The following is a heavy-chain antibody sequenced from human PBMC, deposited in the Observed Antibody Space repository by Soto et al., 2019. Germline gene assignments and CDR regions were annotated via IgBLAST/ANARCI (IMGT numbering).Heavy chain of an antibody. CDR1: GFTFTGSW. Sequence: EVQLVESGGGLVQPGGSLRLSCAASGFTFTGSWMHWVRQAPGKGLVWVSRINGDGSGTSYADFVKGRFIISRDDAENPLFLQMNGLRAEDTAVYYCARGIFGSGTANDYWGQGTLVTVSS. J-gene: IGHJ4*02. V-gene: IGHV3-74*01. D-gene: IGHD3-10*01. CDR2: INGDGSGT. CDR3: ARGIFGSGTANDY.